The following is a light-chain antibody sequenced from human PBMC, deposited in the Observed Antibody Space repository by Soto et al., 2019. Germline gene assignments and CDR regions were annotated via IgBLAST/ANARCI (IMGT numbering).Light chain of an antibody. CDR1: QSVSSSY. CDR3: HQRSNWPSWT. V-gene: IGKV3D-20*02. CDR2: GAS. J-gene: IGKJ1*01. Sequence: IVLPQSPGTLSFSPGERATLSCRASQSVSSSYLAWYQQKPGQAPRLLIYGASSRATGIPDRFSGSGSGTDFTLTISSLEPEDFAVYYCHQRSNWPSWTFGQGTKVDIK.